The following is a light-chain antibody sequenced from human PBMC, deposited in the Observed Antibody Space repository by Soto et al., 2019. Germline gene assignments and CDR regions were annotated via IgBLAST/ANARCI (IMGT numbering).Light chain of an antibody. V-gene: IGKV3-20*01. Sequence: EIVFAPSPGTPSLSPGERATPSCRASQSVSNNYLAWYQQKPGQAPRLLIYGASNRATGIPDRFSGSGSGTDFTLTISRLEPEDFAVYYCQQYGSSGTFGQGTKVDIK. CDR2: GAS. CDR1: QSVSNNY. J-gene: IGKJ1*01. CDR3: QQYGSSGT.